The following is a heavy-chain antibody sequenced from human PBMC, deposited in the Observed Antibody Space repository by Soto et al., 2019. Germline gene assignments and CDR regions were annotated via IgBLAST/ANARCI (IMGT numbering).Heavy chain of an antibody. J-gene: IGHJ4*02. V-gene: IGHV4-28*01. Sequence: QVQLQESGPGLVKPSDTLSLTCAVSGYSISSSNWWGWIRQPPGKGLEWIGYIYYSGTTYYNPSLKSRVTMSVATSKNQFSLKLTSVTAVDTAVYYWARREIQGPIDYWGQGTLVTVSS. D-gene: IGHD1-26*01. CDR1: GYSISSSNW. CDR3: ARREIQGPIDY. CDR2: IYYSGTT.